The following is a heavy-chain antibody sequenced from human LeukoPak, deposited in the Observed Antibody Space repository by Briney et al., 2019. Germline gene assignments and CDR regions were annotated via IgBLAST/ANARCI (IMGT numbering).Heavy chain of an antibody. Sequence: GGSLRLSCVASGFTFSSYGMHWVRQAPGQGLEWVAVVWYDGSNKYYADSVKGRFTISRDNSKNTLYLQMNSLRAEDTAVYYCARVIAAAGRPNWYFDLWGRGTLVTVSS. CDR3: ARVIAAAGRPNWYFDL. J-gene: IGHJ2*01. V-gene: IGHV3-33*01. CDR2: VWYDGSNK. CDR1: GFTFSSYG. D-gene: IGHD6-13*01.